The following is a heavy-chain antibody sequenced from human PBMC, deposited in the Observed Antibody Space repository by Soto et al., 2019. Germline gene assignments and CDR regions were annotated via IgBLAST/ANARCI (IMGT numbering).Heavy chain of an antibody. J-gene: IGHJ6*03. V-gene: IGHV4-61*01. CDR2: IYYSGST. D-gene: IGHD1-26*01. CDR1: GGSISSSSYY. CDR3: ARDFIDPYYYYYYMDV. Sequence: SETLSLTCTVSGGSISSSSYYWSWIRQPPGKGLEWIGYIYYSGSTNYNPSLKSRVTISVDTSKNQFSLKLSSVTAADTAVYYCARDFIDPYYYYYYMDVWGKGTTVTVSS.